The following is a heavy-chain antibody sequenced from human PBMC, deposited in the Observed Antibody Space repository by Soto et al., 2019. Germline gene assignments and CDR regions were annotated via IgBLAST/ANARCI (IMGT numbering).Heavy chain of an antibody. Sequence: QITLKESGPTLVKPTQTLTLTCTFCGFSLSTSGVGVVGIRQPPGKALEWRALISWNDDKRYSPSLKSRITIPTDTSKNQVDLPMTLMEPVDTATEYCAHRREITFGGVRLNWFDPWVQGTLVTVSS. V-gene: IGHV2-5*01. CDR1: GFSLSTSGVG. CDR2: ISWNDDK. CDR3: AHRREITFGGVRLNWFDP. D-gene: IGHD3-16*01. J-gene: IGHJ5*02.